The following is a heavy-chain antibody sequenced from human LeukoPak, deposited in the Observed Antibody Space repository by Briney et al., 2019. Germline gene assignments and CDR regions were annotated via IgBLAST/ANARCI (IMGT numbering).Heavy chain of an antibody. V-gene: IGHV1-69*13. D-gene: IGHD6-19*01. CDR1: GGTFSSYA. CDR3: ATVPLYSSGWQGLPD. Sequence: SVKVSCKASGGTFSSYAISWVRQAPGQGLEWMGGIIPIFGTANYAQKFQGRVTITADESTSTAYMELSSLRSEDTAVYYCATVPLYSSGWQGLPDWGQGTLVTVSS. CDR2: IIPIFGTA. J-gene: IGHJ4*02.